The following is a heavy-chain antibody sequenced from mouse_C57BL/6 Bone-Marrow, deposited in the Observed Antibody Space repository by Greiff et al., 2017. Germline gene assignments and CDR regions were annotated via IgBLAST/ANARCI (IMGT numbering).Heavy chain of an antibody. CDR3: TGLPFITTVVATSYFDY. D-gene: IGHD1-1*01. Sequence: EVMLVESGGGLVQPGGSMKLSCVASGFTFSNYWMNWVRQSPEKGLEWVAQIRLKSDNYATHYAESVKGRFTISRDDSKSSVYLQMNNLRAEDTEIYYCTGLPFITTVVATSYFDYWGQGTTLTVSS. J-gene: IGHJ2*01. CDR1: GFTFSNYW. V-gene: IGHV6-3*01. CDR2: IRLKSDNYAT.